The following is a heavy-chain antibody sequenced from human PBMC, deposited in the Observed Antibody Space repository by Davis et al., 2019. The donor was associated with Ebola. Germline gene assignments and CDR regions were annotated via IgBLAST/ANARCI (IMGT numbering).Heavy chain of an antibody. CDR1: GYTFTGYY. CDR2: INPNSGGT. J-gene: IGHJ6*02. D-gene: IGHD2-15*01. V-gene: IGHV1-2*02. CDR3: ATCSGGSCYSRYYYGMDV. Sequence: ASVTVSCKASGYTFTGYYMHWVRQAPGQGLEWMGWINPNSGGTNYAQKFQGRVTMTRDTSISTAYMELSRLRSDDTAVFYCATCSGGSCYSRYYYGMDVWGQGTTVTVSS.